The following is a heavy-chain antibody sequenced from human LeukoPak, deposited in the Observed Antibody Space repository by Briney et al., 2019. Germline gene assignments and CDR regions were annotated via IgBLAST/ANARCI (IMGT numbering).Heavy chain of an antibody. CDR2: IYYSGST. J-gene: IGHJ6*03. D-gene: IGHD6-6*01. CDR3: ARDFSSSSSVYYYYYMDV. V-gene: IGHV4-39*07. Sequence: PSETLSLTCTVSGGSISSSSYYWGWIRQPPGKGLEWIGSIYYSGSTYYNPSLKSRVTILVDTSKNQVSLKLSSVTAADTAVYYCARDFSSSSSVYYYYYMDVWGKGTTVTVSS. CDR1: GGSISSSSYY.